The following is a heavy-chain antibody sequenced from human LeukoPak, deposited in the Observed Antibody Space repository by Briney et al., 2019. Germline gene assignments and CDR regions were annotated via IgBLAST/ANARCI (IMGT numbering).Heavy chain of an antibody. Sequence: PSETLSLTCTVSGGSISSSSYYWGWIRQPPGKGLEWIGSIYYSGSTYYNPSLKSRVTISVDTSKNQFSLKLSSVTAADTAVYYCARSFLSTWRFDPWGQGTLVTVSS. D-gene: IGHD2/OR15-2a*01. CDR2: IYYSGST. CDR3: ARSFLSTWRFDP. V-gene: IGHV4-39*07. J-gene: IGHJ5*02. CDR1: GGSISSSSYY.